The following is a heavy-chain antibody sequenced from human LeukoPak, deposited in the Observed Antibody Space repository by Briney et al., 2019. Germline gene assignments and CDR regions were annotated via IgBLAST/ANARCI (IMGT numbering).Heavy chain of an antibody. CDR3: AKRGGAWELRGAFDI. Sequence: GGSLRLSCTASGFTFSSYAMSWVRQAPGKGLEWVSGIHSTSGSTYYADSVKGRFTISRDNSKNTLYLQMNSLRAEDTAVYYCAKRGGAWELRGAFDIWGQGTMVTVSS. CDR1: GFTFSSYA. D-gene: IGHD1-26*01. CDR2: IHSTSGST. V-gene: IGHV3-23*01. J-gene: IGHJ3*02.